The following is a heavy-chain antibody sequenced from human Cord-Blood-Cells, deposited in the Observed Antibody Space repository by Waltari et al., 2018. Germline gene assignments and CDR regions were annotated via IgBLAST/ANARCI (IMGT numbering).Heavy chain of an antibody. CDR3: ANIDY. V-gene: IGHV4-39*01. CDR2: IYYSGHT. Sequence: QLQLQESGPGLVKPSETLSLTCTVSGGSISSISYYWGWIRQPPGKGLEWIGRIYYSGHTYSNPSHRSRVTISVDTSKNQFSLKLRSVTAADTAVYYCANIDYWGQGTLVTVSS. CDR1: GGSISSISYY. J-gene: IGHJ4*02.